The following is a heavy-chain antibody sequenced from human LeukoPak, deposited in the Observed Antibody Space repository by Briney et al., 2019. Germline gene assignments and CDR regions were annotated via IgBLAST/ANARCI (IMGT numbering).Heavy chain of an antibody. V-gene: IGHV2-5*01. J-gene: IGHJ3*02. CDR1: GFSLSTTRVV. CDR2: IYWNDDN. CDR3: AHQRQQWWRDTFHI. D-gene: IGHD2-8*01. Sequence: ESGPTLVNPTQTLTLTCTFSGFSLSTTRVVVGWIRQPPGKALEWLALIYWNDDNRYSPSLKSRLTITKDTSKNQVVLTMTNMDPVDTATYYCAHQRQQWWRDTFHIWGQGTMVTVSS.